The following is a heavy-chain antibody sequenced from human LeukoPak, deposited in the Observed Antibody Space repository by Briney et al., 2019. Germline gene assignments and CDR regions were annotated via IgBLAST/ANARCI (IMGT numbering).Heavy chain of an antibody. D-gene: IGHD3-22*01. J-gene: IGHJ4*02. CDR3: ARDFFRSMYYYDSSGYSNRDY. CDR2: INPDSGGT. Sequence: ASVKVSFKASGYTFTGYYMHWVRQAPGQGLEWMGWINPDSGGTNYAQRFQGRVTMTRDTSISTAYMELSRLRSDDTAVYYCARDFFRSMYYYDSSGYSNRDYWGQGTLVTVSS. V-gene: IGHV1-2*02. CDR1: GYTFTGYY.